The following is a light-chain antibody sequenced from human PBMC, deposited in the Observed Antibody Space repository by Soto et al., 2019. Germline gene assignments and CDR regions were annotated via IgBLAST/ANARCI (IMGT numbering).Light chain of an antibody. CDR2: EAS. J-gene: IGKJ1*01. CDR3: QQYHSYWT. V-gene: IGKV1-5*03. CDR1: QTIHSW. Sequence: DIQMTQSPSTLSASVGDRVTITCRASQTIHSWLAWYQQKPGKAPKLLIYEASNLESGVPSRFSGSGSGTEFTHTISSLQPADFATYYCQQYHSYWTFGQGTKVDIK.